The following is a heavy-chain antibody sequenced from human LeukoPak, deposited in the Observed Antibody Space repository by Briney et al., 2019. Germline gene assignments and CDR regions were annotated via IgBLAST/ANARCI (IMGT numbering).Heavy chain of an antibody. CDR1: GFTFSSYA. Sequence: GGSLRLSCAASGFTFSSYAMSWVRQAPGKGLEWVSTISTSGGSTYYADSVRGRFTISRDNSKNTLYLQMNSLRAEDTAVYYCAKDYGSGSYYNFDYWGQGTLVTVSS. CDR3: AKDYGSGSYYNFDY. J-gene: IGHJ4*02. V-gene: IGHV3-23*01. CDR2: ISTSGGST. D-gene: IGHD3-10*01.